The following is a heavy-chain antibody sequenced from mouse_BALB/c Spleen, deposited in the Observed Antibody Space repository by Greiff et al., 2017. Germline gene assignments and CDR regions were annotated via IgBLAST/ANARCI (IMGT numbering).Heavy chain of an antibody. V-gene: IGHV14-4*02. CDR3: NARGAFAY. CDR1: GFNIKDYY. J-gene: IGHJ3*01. CDR2: IDPENGDT. Sequence: VQLQQSGAELVRSGASVKLSCTASGFNIKDYYMHWVKQRPEQGLEWIGWIDPENGDTEYAPKFQGKATMTADTSSNTAYLQLSSLTSEDTAVYYGNARGAFAYWGQGTLVTVSA.